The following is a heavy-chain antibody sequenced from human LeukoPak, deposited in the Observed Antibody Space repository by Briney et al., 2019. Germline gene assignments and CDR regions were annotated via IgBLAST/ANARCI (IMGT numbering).Heavy chain of an antibody. D-gene: IGHD1-26*01. V-gene: IGHV3-23*01. CDR3: ARARGSFCMDV. Sequence: PGGSLRLSCAASGFTFGSYAMGWVRQAPGKGLEWVSAISSSGASKYYADSVKGRFTISRDNSKNTLYLQMNSLRAEDTAVYYCARARGSFCMDVWGKGTTVTVSS. CDR1: GFTFGSYA. J-gene: IGHJ6*03. CDR2: ISSSGASK.